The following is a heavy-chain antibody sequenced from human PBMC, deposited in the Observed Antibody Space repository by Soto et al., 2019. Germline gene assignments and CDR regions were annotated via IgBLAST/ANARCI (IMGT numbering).Heavy chain of an antibody. J-gene: IGHJ3*02. Sequence: VQLVESGGGLVKPGGSLRLSCAASGFTFSSYSMNWVRQAPGKGLEWIGEIYHSGSTNYNPSLKSRVTISVDKSKNQFSLKLSSVTAADTAVYYCAKDLGIAVSARRAFDIWGHGTMVTVSS. CDR2: IYHSGST. D-gene: IGHD6-19*01. V-gene: IGHV4-4*02. CDR1: GFTFSSYSM. CDR3: AKDLGIAVSARRAFDI.